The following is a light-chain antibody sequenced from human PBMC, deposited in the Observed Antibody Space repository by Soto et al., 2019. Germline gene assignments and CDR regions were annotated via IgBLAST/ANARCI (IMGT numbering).Light chain of an antibody. CDR1: SGHSSYA. V-gene: IGLV4-69*01. J-gene: IGLJ2*01. CDR3: QTWVTGIQV. Sequence: QSVLTQSPSASASLGASVKLTCTLSSGHSSYAIAWHQQQPEKGPRYLMKLNSDGSHSKGDGIPDRCSGSSSGAERYLTISSLQSEDEADYYCQTWVTGIQVFGGGTKLTVL. CDR2: LNSDGSH.